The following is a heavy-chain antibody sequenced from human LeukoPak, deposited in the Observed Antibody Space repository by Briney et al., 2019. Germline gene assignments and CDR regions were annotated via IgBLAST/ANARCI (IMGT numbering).Heavy chain of an antibody. J-gene: IGHJ4*02. CDR1: GGSISSGAYY. V-gene: IGHV4-61*02. D-gene: IGHD3-9*01. CDR2: IYTSGST. Sequence: PSETLSLTCSVSGGSISSGAYYWSWIRQPAGKGLEWIGRIYTSGSTNYNPSLKSRVTISVDTSKNQFSLKLSSVTAADTAVYYCARDSSYDILTGYYNLGRTYFDYWGQGTLVTVSS. CDR3: ARDSSYDILTGYYNLGRTYFDY.